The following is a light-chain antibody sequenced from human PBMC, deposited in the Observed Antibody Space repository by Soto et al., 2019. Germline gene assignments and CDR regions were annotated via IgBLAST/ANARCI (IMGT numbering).Light chain of an antibody. J-gene: IGKJ1*01. CDR1: QGISSY. CDR2: KAS. Sequence: AIRMTPSPSSLFASTGDRVTLSCRASQGISSYLAWYQQKPGKAPQLLIYKASTLRGGVPSRFGGRGSGTEFTLTISRLQHDVVTSYYCQYYNSYWTFGQGTKVDIK. V-gene: IGKV1-8*01. CDR3: QYYNSYWT.